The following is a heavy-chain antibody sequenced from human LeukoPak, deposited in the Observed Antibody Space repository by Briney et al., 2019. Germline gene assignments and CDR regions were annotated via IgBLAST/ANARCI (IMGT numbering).Heavy chain of an antibody. CDR3: ARDLKGKYCSSTSCGELYNWFDP. Sequence: ASVEVSCTASGYTCTGYYMHWVRQATGQGLEWVGWINRNSGGTNYRQKFQGRVTMTRDTSISTAYMELSRLRSDDTAVYYCARDLKGKYCSSTSCGELYNWFDPWGQGTLVTVSS. J-gene: IGHJ5*02. D-gene: IGHD2-2*01. V-gene: IGHV1-2*02. CDR1: GYTCTGYY. CDR2: INRNSGGT.